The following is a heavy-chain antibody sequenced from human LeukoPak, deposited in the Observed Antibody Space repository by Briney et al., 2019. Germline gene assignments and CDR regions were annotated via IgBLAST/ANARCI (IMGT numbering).Heavy chain of an antibody. V-gene: IGHV4-39*01. CDR3: ARQRPKTYYYGSGSYFDY. CDR1: GGSISSSSYY. Sequence: PSETLSLTCTVSGGSISSSSYYWGWIRQPPGKGLEWIGSIYYSGSTYYNPSLKSRVTISVDTSKNQFSLKLSSVTAADTAVYYCARQRPKTYYYGSGSYFDYWGQGTLVTVSS. J-gene: IGHJ4*02. CDR2: IYYSGST. D-gene: IGHD3-10*01.